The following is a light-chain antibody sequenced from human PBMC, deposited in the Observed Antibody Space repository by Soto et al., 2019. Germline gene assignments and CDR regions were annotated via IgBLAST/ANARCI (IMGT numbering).Light chain of an antibody. V-gene: IGKV1-5*03. J-gene: IGKJ1*01. Sequence: DIQMTQSPSTLSASVGDRVTITCRASQSISSWLAWYQQKPGKAPNLLIHKASHLESGVPSRFSGSGSGTEFTLTISSLQPGDFATYYCHHYNTYPWTFGQGTKVDI. CDR2: KAS. CDR1: QSISSW. CDR3: HHYNTYPWT.